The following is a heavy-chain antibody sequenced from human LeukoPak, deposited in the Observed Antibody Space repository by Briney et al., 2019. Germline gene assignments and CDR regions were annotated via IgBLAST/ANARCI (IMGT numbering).Heavy chain of an antibody. Sequence: SETLSLTCTVSGGSISSSSYYWGWIRQPPGKGLEWIGYIYYSGSTNYNPSLKSRVTISVDTSKNQFSLKLSSVTAADTAVYYCARAGSSWVRYFDYWGQGTLVTVSS. CDR2: IYYSGST. J-gene: IGHJ4*02. V-gene: IGHV4-61*05. CDR1: GGSISSSSYY. D-gene: IGHD6-13*01. CDR3: ARAGSSWVRYFDY.